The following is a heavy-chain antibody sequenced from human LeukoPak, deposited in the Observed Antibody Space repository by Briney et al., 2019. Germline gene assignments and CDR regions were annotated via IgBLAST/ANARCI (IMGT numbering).Heavy chain of an antibody. J-gene: IGHJ3*02. CDR2: ISYDGNNK. CDR1: GYTFTHYG. CDR3: ARDPLDISRWANAFDI. D-gene: IGHD5-12*01. V-gene: IGHV3-30*03. Sequence: GGSLRLSCVISGYTFTHYGFHWVRQAPGKALEWVAYISYDGNNKHEDSVKGRFTISRDNSKNTLHLQMNGLRAEDTAVYYCARDPLDISRWANAFDIWGQGTTVIVSS.